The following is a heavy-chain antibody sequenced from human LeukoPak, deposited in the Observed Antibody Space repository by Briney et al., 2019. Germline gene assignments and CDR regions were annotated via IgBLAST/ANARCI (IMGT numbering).Heavy chain of an antibody. V-gene: IGHV4-38-2*02. D-gene: IGHD2-2*01. CDR3: ARGRGPRYCSSTSCYYYYYMDV. CDR2: IYQSETA. Sequence: SETLSLTCTVSGYSISSGYFWGWMRQPPGKGLEWIGSIYQSETAHYNPSLKSRVTISVDTSKNQFSLKLSSVTAADTAVYYCARGRGPRYCSSTSCYYYYYMDVWGKGTTVTVSS. J-gene: IGHJ6*03. CDR1: GYSISSGYF.